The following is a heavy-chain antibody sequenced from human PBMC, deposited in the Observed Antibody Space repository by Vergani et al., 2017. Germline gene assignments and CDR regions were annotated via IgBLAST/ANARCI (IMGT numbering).Heavy chain of an antibody. D-gene: IGHD2-2*03. Sequence: EVQLVESGGGLVQPGGSLRLSCAASGFTFSSYSMNWVRQAPGKGLEWVSYISSSSSTIYYADSVKGRFTISRDNAKNSLYLQMNSLRAEDTAVYYCARAPGYCSSTSCYDYYYYYMDVWGK. CDR1: GFTFSSYS. V-gene: IGHV3-48*01. CDR2: ISSSSSTI. CDR3: ARAPGYCSSTSCYDYYYYYMDV. J-gene: IGHJ6*03.